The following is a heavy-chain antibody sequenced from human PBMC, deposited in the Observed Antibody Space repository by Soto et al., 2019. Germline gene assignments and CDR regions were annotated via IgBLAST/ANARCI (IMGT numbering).Heavy chain of an antibody. CDR3: AKGPAGVINYYYYMDV. CDR2: ISGSGGST. J-gene: IGHJ6*03. D-gene: IGHD3-10*01. V-gene: IGHV3-23*01. Sequence: PGGSLRLSCAASGFTFSSYAMSWVRQAPGKGLEWVSAISGSGGSTYYADSVKGRFTISRDNSKNTLYLQMNSLRAEDTAVYYCAKGPAGVINYYYYMDVWGKGTKVTVSS. CDR1: GFTFSSYA.